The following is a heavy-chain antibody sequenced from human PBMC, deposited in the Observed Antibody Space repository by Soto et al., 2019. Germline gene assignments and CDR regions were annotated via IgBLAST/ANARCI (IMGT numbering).Heavy chain of an antibody. V-gene: IGHV1-18*01. J-gene: IGHJ3*02. D-gene: IGHD2-2*01. CDR3: AKLGYCSSTNSFWRILGSCAFDI. CDR1: GYTFTSYG. Sequence: QVPLVQSGAEVKKPGASVKVSCKASGYTFTSYGISWVRQAPGQGLEWMGWISAYNGNTNYAQKLQGRVTMTTDTSTSTSYMELRSLRSDDTSVYYCAKLGYCSSTNSFWRILGSCAFDIWGQGTMVTVSS. CDR2: ISAYNGNT.